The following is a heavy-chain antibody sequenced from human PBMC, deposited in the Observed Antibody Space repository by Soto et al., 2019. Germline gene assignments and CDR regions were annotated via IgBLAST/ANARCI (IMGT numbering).Heavy chain of an antibody. V-gene: IGHV1-69*01. CDR2: IIPIFGAA. Sequence: QVQLVQSGAEVKKPGSSVKVSCKASGGTFSSYAISWVRQAPGQGLEWMGGIIPIFGAANYAQKFQGRVTITADESTSTAYMELSSLRSEDTAVYYCARTNSGGQWLGYFDYWGQGTLVTVSS. CDR3: ARTNSGGQWLGYFDY. J-gene: IGHJ4*02. CDR1: GGTFSSYA. D-gene: IGHD6-19*01.